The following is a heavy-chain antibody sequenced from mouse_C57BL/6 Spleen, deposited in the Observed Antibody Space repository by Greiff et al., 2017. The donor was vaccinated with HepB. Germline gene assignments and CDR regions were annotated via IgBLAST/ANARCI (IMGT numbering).Heavy chain of an antibody. Sequence: VQLQQSGPELVKPGASVKISCKASGYAFSSSWMNWVKQRPGKGLEWIGRIYPGDGDTNYNGKFKGKATLTADKSSSTANMQLSSLTSEDSAVYVCARCTGTDAMDYWGQGTSVTVSS. CDR3: ARCTGTDAMDY. CDR2: IYPGDGDT. V-gene: IGHV1-82*01. J-gene: IGHJ4*01. D-gene: IGHD4-1*01. CDR1: GYAFSSSW.